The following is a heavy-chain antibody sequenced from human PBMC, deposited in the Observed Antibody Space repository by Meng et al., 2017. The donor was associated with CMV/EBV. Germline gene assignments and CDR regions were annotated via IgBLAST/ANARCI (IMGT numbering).Heavy chain of an antibody. CDR3: AKTAYRFGELLSYFDY. V-gene: IGHV3-30*02. J-gene: IGHJ4*02. CDR2: IRCDGSNK. D-gene: IGHD3-10*01. Sequence: GGPLRLSCAASGFTFSSYGMHWVRQAPGKGLEWVAFIRCDGSNKYYADSVKGRFTISRDNSKNTLYLQMNGLRAEDTAGYYCAKTAYRFGELLSYFDYWGQGTMVTVSS. CDR1: GFTFSSYG.